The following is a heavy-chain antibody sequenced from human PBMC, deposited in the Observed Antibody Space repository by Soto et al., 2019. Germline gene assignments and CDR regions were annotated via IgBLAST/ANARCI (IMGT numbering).Heavy chain of an antibody. D-gene: IGHD1-1*01. Sequence: SETLSLTCTVSGGSISSGDYYWSWIRQPPGKGLEWIGYIYYSGSTYYNPSLKNRVTISVDTSKNQFSLKLSSVTAADTAVYYCARDHLICRVDNWDSDYYYGMDVWGQGTTVTVSS. CDR2: IYYSGST. V-gene: IGHV4-30-4*01. CDR1: GGSISSGDYY. CDR3: ARDHLICRVDNWDSDYYYGMDV. J-gene: IGHJ6*02.